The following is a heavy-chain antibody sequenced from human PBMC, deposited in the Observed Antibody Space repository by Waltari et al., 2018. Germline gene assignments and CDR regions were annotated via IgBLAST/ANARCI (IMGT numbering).Heavy chain of an antibody. V-gene: IGHV3-7*01. CDR3: ARTGARWLQFAAFDI. Sequence: EVLLVESGGGLVQPGGSLRLSCAASRFTFRIYWTHWGRQAPGKGLEWVANINQDGSEEYYVDSVKGRFTISRDNAKNSLYLEMKTLRAEDTTIYYCARTGARWLQFAAFDIWGQGTMVTVSS. CDR1: RFTFRIYW. J-gene: IGHJ3*02. D-gene: IGHD5-12*01. CDR2: INQDGSEE.